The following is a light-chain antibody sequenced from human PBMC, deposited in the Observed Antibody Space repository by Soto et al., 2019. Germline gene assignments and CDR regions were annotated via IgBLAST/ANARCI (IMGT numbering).Light chain of an antibody. Sequence: QPVLTQPPSVSGAPGQRVTISCTGSSSNIGAHYDVHWYQQLPGTAPKLLIYGTTNRPSGVPDRFSGSKSGTSASLAITGLQAEDEADYYCQSYDSSLTGFVIFGGGTQLTVL. CDR1: SSNIGAHYD. CDR3: QSYDSSLTGFVI. J-gene: IGLJ2*01. V-gene: IGLV1-40*01. CDR2: GTT.